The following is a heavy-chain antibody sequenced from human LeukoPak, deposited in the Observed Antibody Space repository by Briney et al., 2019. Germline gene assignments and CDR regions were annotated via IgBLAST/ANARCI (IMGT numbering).Heavy chain of an antibody. CDR1: GDSISSSSYY. V-gene: IGHV4-39*07. D-gene: IGHD3-10*01. J-gene: IGHJ6*03. CDR2: IYYSGST. Sequence: SETLSLTCSVSGDSISSSSYYWGWIRQPPGKGLEWIGSIYYSGSTYYNPSLKSRVTISVDTSKNQFSLKLSSVTAADTAVYYCARGRLWFGELPGYMDVWGKGTTVTVSS. CDR3: ARGRLWFGELPGYMDV.